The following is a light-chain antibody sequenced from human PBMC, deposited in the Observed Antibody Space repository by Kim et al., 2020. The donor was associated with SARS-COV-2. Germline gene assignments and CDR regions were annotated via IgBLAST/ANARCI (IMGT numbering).Light chain of an antibody. CDR1: QGISSY. V-gene: IGKV1-9*01. J-gene: IGKJ3*01. Sequence: IKLTQSPSSLSASVGDRVTITCRASQGISSYLAWYQQKPGKAPKLLIYAASTLQSGVPSRFSGSGSGTDFTLTISSLQPEDFATHYCQQLNSYPRTFGPGTKVEIK. CDR3: QQLNSYPRT. CDR2: AAS.